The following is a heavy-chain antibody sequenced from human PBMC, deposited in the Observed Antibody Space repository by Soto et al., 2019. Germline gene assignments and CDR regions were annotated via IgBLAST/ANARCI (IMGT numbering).Heavy chain of an antibody. J-gene: IGHJ4*02. CDR1: GVSVNSGNYY. CDR3: ARTFVAGTWFLAY. V-gene: IGHV4-61*01. CDR2: IYQSGST. Sequence: SETLSLTCTVSGVSVNSGNYYWSWIRQTPGKGLEWIGYIYQSGSTRYNPSLKSRVTISLDTSKNQFSLKMSSVTAADTAVYYCARTFVAGTWFLAYWGQGTLVTVSS. D-gene: IGHD6-19*01.